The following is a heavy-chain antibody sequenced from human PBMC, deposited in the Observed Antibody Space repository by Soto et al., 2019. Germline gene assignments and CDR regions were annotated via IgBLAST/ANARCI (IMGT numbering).Heavy chain of an antibody. D-gene: IGHD2-15*01. CDR1: GGSISSGGYY. J-gene: IGHJ4*02. V-gene: IGHV4-31*03. Sequence: SETLSLTCTVSGGSISSGGYYWSWIRQHPGKGLEWIGYIYYSGSTYYNPSLKSRVTISVDTSKNQFSLKLSSVTAADTAVYYCARDTVGYCSGGSCEGPGLFDYWGQGTLVTVSS. CDR3: ARDTVGYCSGGSCEGPGLFDY. CDR2: IYYSGST.